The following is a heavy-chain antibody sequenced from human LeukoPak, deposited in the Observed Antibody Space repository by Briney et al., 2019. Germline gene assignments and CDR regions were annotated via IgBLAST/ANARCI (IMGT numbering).Heavy chain of an antibody. D-gene: IGHD6-6*01. CDR1: AGSFSGYY. V-gene: IGHV4-34*01. CDR2: INHSGST. CDR3: ARGCRRQLVYYYYYMDV. Sequence: PSETLSLTCAVYAGSFSGYYCSWILQPPGKGLEWLGEINHSGSTNYNPSLKSRVTISVDTSKNQFSLKLSSVTAADTAVYYCARGCRRQLVYYYYYMDVWGKGTTVTVSS. J-gene: IGHJ6*03.